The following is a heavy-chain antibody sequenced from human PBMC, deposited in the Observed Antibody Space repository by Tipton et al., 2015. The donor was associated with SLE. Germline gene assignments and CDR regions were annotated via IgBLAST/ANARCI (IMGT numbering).Heavy chain of an antibody. Sequence: TLSLTCTVSGGSITNHYWNWIRQSTGKGLEWIGRFYTDGSTRHKPSLESRLSPSFESRVTMSVDPSKNQFSLKLSSVTAADTAVYYRAREGVGGYSYGVPDYWGQGTLVTVSS. D-gene: IGHD5-18*01. CDR1: GGSITNHY. J-gene: IGHJ4*02. V-gene: IGHV4-4*07. CDR2: FYTDGST. CDR3: AREGVGGYSYGVPDY.